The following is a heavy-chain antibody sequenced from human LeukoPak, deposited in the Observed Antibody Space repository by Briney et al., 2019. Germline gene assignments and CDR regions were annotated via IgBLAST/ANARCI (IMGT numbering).Heavy chain of an antibody. J-gene: IGHJ6*02. CDR1: GGSISSGGYS. CDR3: ARDPITMVGGIRYGMDV. D-gene: IGHD3-10*01. V-gene: IGHV4-61*08. Sequence: SETLSLTCAVSGGSISSGGYSWSWIRQPPGKGLEWIGYIYYSGSTNYNPSLKSRVTISVDTSKNQFSLKLSSVTAADTAVYYCARDPITMVGGIRYGMDVWGQGTTVTVSS. CDR2: IYYSGST.